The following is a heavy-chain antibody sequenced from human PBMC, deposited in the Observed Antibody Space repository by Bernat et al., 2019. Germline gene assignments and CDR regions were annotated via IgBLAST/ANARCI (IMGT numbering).Heavy chain of an antibody. CDR2: ISYDGSNK. J-gene: IGHJ4*02. D-gene: IGHD6-13*01. Sequence: QVQLVESGGGVVQPGRSLRLSCAASGFTFSSYAMHWVRQAPGKGLEWVAVISYDGSNKYYEDSVKGRFTISRDNSKNTLYLQMNSLRAEDTAVYYCARDFLGLWAAAADYWGQGTLVTVSS. CDR1: GFTFSSYA. V-gene: IGHV3-30-3*01. CDR3: ARDFLGLWAAAADY.